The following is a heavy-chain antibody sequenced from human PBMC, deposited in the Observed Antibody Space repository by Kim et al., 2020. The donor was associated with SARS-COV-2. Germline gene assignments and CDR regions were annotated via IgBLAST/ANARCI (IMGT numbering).Heavy chain of an antibody. CDR3: ARDTGRGYSGYVRGNWFDP. Sequence: GGSLRLSCAASGFTFSSYEMNWVRQAPGKGLEWVSYISSSGSTIYYADSVKGRFTISRDNAKNSLYLQMNSLRAEDTAVYYCARDTGRGYSGYVRGNWFDPWGQGTLVTVSS. CDR2: ISSSGSTI. J-gene: IGHJ5*02. CDR1: GFTFSSYE. V-gene: IGHV3-48*03. D-gene: IGHD5-12*01.